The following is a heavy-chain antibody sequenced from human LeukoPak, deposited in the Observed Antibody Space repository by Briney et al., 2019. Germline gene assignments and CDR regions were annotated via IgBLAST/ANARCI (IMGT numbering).Heavy chain of an antibody. CDR2: ISTDGSST. D-gene: IGHD6-6*01. Sequence: GGSLRLSCAASGFTFSSYWMHWLRQAPGKGLVWVSRISTDGSSTNSADSVKGRFTISRDNAKNTLYLQMNSLRAEDTAVYCCVREYSSSSGRAFDIWGQGTMVTVSP. J-gene: IGHJ3*02. CDR1: GFTFSSYW. V-gene: IGHV3-74*01. CDR3: VREYSSSSGRAFDI.